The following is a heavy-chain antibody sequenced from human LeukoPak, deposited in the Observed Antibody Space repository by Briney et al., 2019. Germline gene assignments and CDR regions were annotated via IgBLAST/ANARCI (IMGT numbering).Heavy chain of an antibody. CDR1: GVTFSNHA. CDR3: ARGGGVLTGYQSD. Sequence: ERSLRLSCAVSGVTFSNHAMHWVRQAPGKGLDWVAVISYDGSHTYYADSVKGRFTISRDNSKNTQYLQLNSLRPDDTAVYYCARGGGVLTGYQSDWGQGTLVTVSS. J-gene: IGHJ4*02. CDR2: ISYDGSHT. V-gene: IGHV3-30-3*01. D-gene: IGHD3-9*01.